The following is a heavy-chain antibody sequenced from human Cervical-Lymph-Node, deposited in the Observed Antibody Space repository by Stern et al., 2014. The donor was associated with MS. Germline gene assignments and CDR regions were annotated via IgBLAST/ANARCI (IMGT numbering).Heavy chain of an antibody. J-gene: IGHJ4*02. CDR2: LFPFFGTP. V-gene: IGHV1-69*01. CDR1: GDRFDSYG. CDR3: ATSTYGLVH. Sequence: AQLVESGTEVKKPGSSVKISCKAAGDRFDSYGIRGGRQAPGQGLEWMGGLFPFFGTPIYAQKFQGRVTMTADESTTTAYMDLTSLSVEDTAVYYCATSTYGLVHWGQGTLVTVSS. D-gene: IGHD3-10*01.